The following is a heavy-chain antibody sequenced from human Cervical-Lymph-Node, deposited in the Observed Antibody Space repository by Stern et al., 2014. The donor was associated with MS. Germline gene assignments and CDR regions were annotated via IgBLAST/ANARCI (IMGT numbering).Heavy chain of an antibody. CDR2: IIPILGTS. J-gene: IGHJ5*02. D-gene: IGHD1-26*01. V-gene: IGHV1-69*01. Sequence: VQLVESGAEVKKPGSSVKVSCKASGGTFSSYAISWVRQAPGQGLEWMGGIIPILGTSNYAQKFQGRVTSTAAESTSTAYMELSSLRSEDTALYYCARGPRSQSGGSSWFDPWGQGTLVTVSS. CDR3: ARGPRSQSGGSSWFDP. CDR1: GGTFSSYA.